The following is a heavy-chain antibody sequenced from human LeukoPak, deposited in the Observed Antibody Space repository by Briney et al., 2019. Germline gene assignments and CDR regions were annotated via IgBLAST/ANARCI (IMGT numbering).Heavy chain of an antibody. CDR2: IYYSGNT. D-gene: IGHD1-26*01. V-gene: IGHV4-39*01. CDR3: ARYSGSYYAFDI. J-gene: IGHJ3*02. Sequence: SETLSLTCSVSGGSISSSNFSWGWRRQPPGRGLEWIGKIYYSGNTFYNPSLKSRVTISVDTSKNQFSLKLSSVNAADTAVYYCARYSGSYYAFDIWGQGTMVTVSS. CDR1: GGSISSSNFS.